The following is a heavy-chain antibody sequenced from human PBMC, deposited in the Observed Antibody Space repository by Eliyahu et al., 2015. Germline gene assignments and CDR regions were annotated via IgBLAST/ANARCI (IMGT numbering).Heavy chain of an antibody. V-gene: IGHV4-59*01. CDR2: ISYSGSA. J-gene: IGHJ4*02. CDR1: GGPXXNYY. Sequence: QVQLQESGPGLVKPSETLSLTCSVSGGPXXNYYWSWIRQPPGKXLEWIGFISYSGSADYNPSLRSRVTISIDTSKNQFSLELRSVTAADTAIYYCAKYGDYLKWGQGILITVSS. CDR3: AKYGDYLK. D-gene: IGHD4-17*01.